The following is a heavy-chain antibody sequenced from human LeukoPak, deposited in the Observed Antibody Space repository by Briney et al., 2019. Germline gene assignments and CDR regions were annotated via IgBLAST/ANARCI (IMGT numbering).Heavy chain of an antibody. J-gene: IGHJ4*02. D-gene: IGHD6-13*01. CDR1: GFTFSSYG. CDR2: ISYDGSDE. V-gene: IGHV3-30*03. CDR3: AISGAPVGTEKVDY. Sequence: GGSLRLSCAASGFTFSSYGMHWVRQAPGKGLEWVGVISYDGSDEYYADSVKGRFTISRDNSKNTLYLQMHSLRPEDTAVYYCAISGAPVGTEKVDYWGQGTLVTVSS.